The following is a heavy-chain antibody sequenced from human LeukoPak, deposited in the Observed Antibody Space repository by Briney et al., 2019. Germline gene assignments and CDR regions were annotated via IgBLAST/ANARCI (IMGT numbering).Heavy chain of an antibody. CDR2: ISSSGSTI. D-gene: IGHD3-3*01. J-gene: IGHJ5*02. V-gene: IGHV3-48*04. CDR1: GFIFSTYS. Sequence: GGSLRLSCAASGFIFSTYSINWVRQAPGKGLEWVSYISSSGSTIYYADSVKGRFTISRDNAKNSLYLQMNSLRAEDTAVYYCAGSITIFGVATPFDPWGQGTLVTVSS. CDR3: AGSITIFGVATPFDP.